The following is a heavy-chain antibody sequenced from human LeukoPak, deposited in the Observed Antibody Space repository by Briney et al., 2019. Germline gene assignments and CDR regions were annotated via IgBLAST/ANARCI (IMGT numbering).Heavy chain of an antibody. J-gene: IGHJ4*02. CDR1: GGSISSSSYY. D-gene: IGHD3-10*01. CDR3: ARGSLPVLLWFGDRVENYFDY. V-gene: IGHV4-39*07. Sequence: SETLSLTCTVSGGSISSSSYYWSWIRQPPGKGLEWIGEINHSGSTNYNPSLKSRVTISVDTSKNQFSLKLSSVTAADTAVYYCARGSLPVLLWFGDRVENYFDYWGQGTLVTVSS. CDR2: INHSGST.